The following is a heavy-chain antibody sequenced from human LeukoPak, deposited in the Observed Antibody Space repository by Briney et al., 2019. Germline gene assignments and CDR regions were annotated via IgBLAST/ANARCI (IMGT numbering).Heavy chain of an antibody. CDR3: AKDRHGGNSGYFQH. D-gene: IGHD4-23*01. CDR2: IKQDGSET. V-gene: IGHV3-7*03. Sequence: GGSLRLSCAASGFTFSSHWMTWVRQAPGKGLEWVANIKQDGSETQYVDSVKGRFTISRDNAKNSLYLQMNSLRAEDTAVYYCAKDRHGGNSGYFQHWGQGTLVTVSS. J-gene: IGHJ1*01. CDR1: GFTFSSHW.